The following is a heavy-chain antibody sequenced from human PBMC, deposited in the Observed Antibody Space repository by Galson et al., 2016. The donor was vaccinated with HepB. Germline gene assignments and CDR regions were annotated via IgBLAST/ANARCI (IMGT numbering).Heavy chain of an antibody. D-gene: IGHD5-24*01. J-gene: IGHJ4*02. Sequence: SETLSLTCTVSGASISDYYWSWVRQPPGRGLEWIGFISDRGSTNYNPSLKSRVTISADTSKNEFFLDLSSVTAADTAVYYCARAGRWRYQGPFDYWGQGTLATVSA. V-gene: IGHV4-59*01. CDR3: ARAGRWRYQGPFDY. CDR2: ISDRGST. CDR1: GASISDYY.